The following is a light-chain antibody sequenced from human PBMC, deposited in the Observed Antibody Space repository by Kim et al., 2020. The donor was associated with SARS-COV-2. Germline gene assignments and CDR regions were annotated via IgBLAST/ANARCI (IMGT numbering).Light chain of an antibody. Sequence: VSPGERATLSCRASQSVSSNLAWFQQKPGQAPRLLIYDATTRATGIPARFRGGGSGTEFTLTISSLQSEDFAVYYCQQCHNWPPYSFGQGTKLGI. CDR1: QSVSSN. CDR2: DAT. V-gene: IGKV3-15*01. CDR3: QQCHNWPPYS. J-gene: IGKJ2*03.